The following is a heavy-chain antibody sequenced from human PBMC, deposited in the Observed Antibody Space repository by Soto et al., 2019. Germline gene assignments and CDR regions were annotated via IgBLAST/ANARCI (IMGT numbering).Heavy chain of an antibody. D-gene: IGHD1-26*01. CDR2: IYPGDSDT. J-gene: IGHJ3*02. CDR3: ARPDIVGATPDAFDI. Sequence: GESLQISCKGSGYSFTSYWIGWVRQMHGKGLEWMGIIYPGDSDTRYSPSFQGQVTISADKSISTAYLQWSSLKASDTAMYYCARPDIVGATPDAFDIWGQGTMVTVSS. CDR1: GYSFTSYW. V-gene: IGHV5-51*01.